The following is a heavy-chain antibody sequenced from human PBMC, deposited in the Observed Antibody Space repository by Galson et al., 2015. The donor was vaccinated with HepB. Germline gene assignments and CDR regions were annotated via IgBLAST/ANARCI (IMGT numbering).Heavy chain of an antibody. V-gene: IGHV3-30-3*01. CDR3: ARGSGSSDAFDI. CDR2: ISYDGSNK. J-gene: IGHJ3*02. CDR1: GFTFSSYA. Sequence: SLRLSCAASGFTFSSYAMHWVRQAPGKGLEWVAVISYDGSNKYYADSVKGRFTISRDNSKNTLYLQMNSLRAEDTAVYYCARGSGSSDAFDIWGQGTMVTVSS. D-gene: IGHD1-26*01.